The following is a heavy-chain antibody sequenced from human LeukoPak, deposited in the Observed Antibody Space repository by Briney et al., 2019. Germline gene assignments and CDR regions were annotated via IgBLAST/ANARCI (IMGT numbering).Heavy chain of an antibody. J-gene: IGHJ5*02. CDR1: GGSISSSSYY. Sequence: PSETLSLTCTVYGGSISSSSYYWGWIRQPPGKGLEWIGSIYYSGSTYYNPSLKSRVTISVDTSKNQFSLKLSSVTAADTAVYYCARRSKNNWFDPWGQGPLVTVSS. D-gene: IGHD6-13*01. CDR2: IYYSGST. CDR3: ARRSKNNWFDP. V-gene: IGHV4-39*01.